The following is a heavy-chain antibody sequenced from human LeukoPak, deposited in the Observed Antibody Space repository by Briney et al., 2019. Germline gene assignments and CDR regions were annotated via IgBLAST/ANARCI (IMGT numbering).Heavy chain of an antibody. CDR2: IYYSGYT. Sequence: SETLSLTCTVSGGSISSYYWSWIRQPPGKGLKWIGNIYYSGYTTYSPSLRSRVTISLDTSRNQFSLKLNSVTAADTAVYYCAKSNGYGLIDIWGQGTMVTVSS. D-gene: IGHD3-10*01. J-gene: IGHJ3*02. V-gene: IGHV4-59*12. CDR3: AKSNGYGLIDI. CDR1: GGSISSYY.